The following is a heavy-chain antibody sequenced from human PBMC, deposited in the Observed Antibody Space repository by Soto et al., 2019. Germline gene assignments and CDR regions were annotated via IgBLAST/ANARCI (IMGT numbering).Heavy chain of an antibody. V-gene: IGHV3-48*01. CDR1: GFTFSTYN. CDR3: ARAYASGSYYSLLY. D-gene: IGHD3-10*01. J-gene: IGHJ4*02. CDR2: ISSSSSTI. Sequence: QPGGSLSLSCAASGFTFSTYNMNWVRQAPGKGLEWVSYISSSSSTIYYADSVKGRFTISRDNAKNSLFLQMNSLRAEDTAVYYCARAYASGSYYSLLYWGQGTLVTVSS.